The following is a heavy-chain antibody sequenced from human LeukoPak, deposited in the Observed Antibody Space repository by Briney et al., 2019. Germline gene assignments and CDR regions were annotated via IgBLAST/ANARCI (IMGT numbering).Heavy chain of an antibody. V-gene: IGHV3-7*01. CDR3: ARGCSGGSCYESKFDP. D-gene: IGHD2-15*01. CDR1: GFTLSSYL. Sequence: GALRLSCAASGFTLSSYLMSWVSQAPGKGLEGVANIQQEGREKYYVDSAKGRFTISRDNAKNSLYLQMNSLRAEDTAVYYCARGCSGGSCYESKFDPWGQGTLVTVSS. CDR2: IQQEGREK. J-gene: IGHJ5*02.